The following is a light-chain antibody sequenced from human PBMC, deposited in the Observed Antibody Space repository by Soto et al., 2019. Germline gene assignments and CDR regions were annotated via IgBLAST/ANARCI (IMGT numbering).Light chain of an antibody. J-gene: IGLJ1*01. Sequence: QSALTQPASVSGSPGQSITISCTGTSSDIGAYNLASWYQQHPGKAPKVMIYEGSGRPSGVSNRFSGSKSGNTASLTISGLQAEDEADYYCCSYAAGDNYVCGTGTKVTV. CDR3: CSYAAGDNYV. CDR1: SSDIGAYNL. V-gene: IGLV2-23*01. CDR2: EGS.